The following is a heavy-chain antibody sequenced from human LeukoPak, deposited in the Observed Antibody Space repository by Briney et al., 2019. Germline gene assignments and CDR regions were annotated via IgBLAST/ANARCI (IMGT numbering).Heavy chain of an antibody. V-gene: IGHV3-48*04. CDR2: ISSSSSSTI. Sequence: QTGGSLRLSCAASGFTFSSYSMNWVRQAPGKGLEWVSYISSSSSSTIYYADSVKGRFTISRDNAKNSLYLQMNSLRAEDTAVYYCAREYYYEGSDAFDIWGQGTMVTVSS. CDR1: GFTFSSYS. J-gene: IGHJ3*02. CDR3: AREYYYEGSDAFDI. D-gene: IGHD3-22*01.